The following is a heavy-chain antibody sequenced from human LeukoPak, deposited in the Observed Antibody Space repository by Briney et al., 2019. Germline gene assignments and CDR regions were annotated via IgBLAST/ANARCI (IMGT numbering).Heavy chain of an antibody. Sequence: GGSLRLSCAASGFTFSTYSMNWVRQAPGKGLEWVSYISSSSSTIYYADSVKGRFTISRDNAKNSLYLQMNSLRAEDTAVYYCARGRGYCSGGSCYSESVDPFDYWGQGTLVTVSS. CDR1: GFTFSTYS. D-gene: IGHD2-15*01. V-gene: IGHV3-48*01. CDR3: ARGRGYCSGGSCYSESVDPFDY. CDR2: ISSSSSTI. J-gene: IGHJ4*02.